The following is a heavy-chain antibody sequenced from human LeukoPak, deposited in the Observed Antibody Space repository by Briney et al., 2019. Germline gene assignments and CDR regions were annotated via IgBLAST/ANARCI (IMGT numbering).Heavy chain of an antibody. J-gene: IGHJ5*02. CDR2: IYYSGST. V-gene: IGHV4-30-4*01. CDR3: ARDRGDEGWFDP. Sequence: SETLSLTCTVSGGSISSGDYYWSWIRQPPGKGLEWIGYIYYSGSTYYNPSLKSRVTISVDTSKNQSSLKLSSVTAADTAVYYCARDRGDEGWFDPWGQGTLVTVSS. CDR1: GGSISSGDYY.